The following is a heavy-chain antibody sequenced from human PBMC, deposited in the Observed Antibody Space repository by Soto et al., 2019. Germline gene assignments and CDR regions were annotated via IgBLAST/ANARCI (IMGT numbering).Heavy chain of an antibody. D-gene: IGHD3-16*01. J-gene: IGHJ4*02. CDR1: GFTFSDHY. CDR3: ARARKALGGYYVDY. Sequence: EVQLVESGGGLVQPGGSLRLSCAASGFTFSDHYMDWVRQAPGKGLEWVGRTRNKANSYTTEYAASVKGRFTISRDDSKNSLYLQMNSLKTEDTAVYYCARARKALGGYYVDYWGQGTLVTVSS. V-gene: IGHV3-72*01. CDR2: TRNKANSYTT.